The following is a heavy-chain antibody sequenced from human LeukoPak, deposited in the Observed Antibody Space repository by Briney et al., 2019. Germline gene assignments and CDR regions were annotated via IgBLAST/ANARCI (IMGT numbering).Heavy chain of an antibody. Sequence: GGSLGLSRAASWFTLRDYGIHWVRPASGQGLGGVAVSAFDLNVKLYADSVKGRFTISRDNSRSTLYLQMNSLRPEDTAIYYCAREGYYGSGSPPSLYFDYWGQGTLVTVSS. CDR3: AREGYYGSGSPPSLYFDY. J-gene: IGHJ4*02. CDR1: WFTLRDYG. CDR2: SAFDLNVK. V-gene: IGHV3-30*03. D-gene: IGHD3-10*01.